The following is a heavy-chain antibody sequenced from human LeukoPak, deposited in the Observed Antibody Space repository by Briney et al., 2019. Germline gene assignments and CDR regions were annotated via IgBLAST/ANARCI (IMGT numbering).Heavy chain of an antibody. Sequence: GGSLRLSCAASGFTFSSYEMNWVRQAPGKGLEWVSYISSSGSTVYYADSVKGRFTISRDNAKNSLYLQMNSLRAEDTALYYCARLMAPPYYYMDVWGTGTTVTVSS. D-gene: IGHD5-24*01. CDR2: ISSSGSTV. CDR3: ARLMAPPYYYMDV. CDR1: GFTFSSYE. J-gene: IGHJ6*03. V-gene: IGHV3-48*03.